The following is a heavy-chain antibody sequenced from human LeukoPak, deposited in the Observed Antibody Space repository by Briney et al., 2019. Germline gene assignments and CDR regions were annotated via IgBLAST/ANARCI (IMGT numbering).Heavy chain of an antibody. J-gene: IGHJ4*02. D-gene: IGHD5-12*01. Sequence: ASVKVSCKASGYTFTGYYMHWVRQAPGQGLEWMGWINPDSGGTNYAQRFQGRVTMTRDTSITTAYMELSSLRSDDAAVYYCACGLSNRENFDYWGQGTLVTVSS. CDR1: GYTFTGYY. CDR2: INPDSGGT. CDR3: ACGLSNRENFDY. V-gene: IGHV1-2*02.